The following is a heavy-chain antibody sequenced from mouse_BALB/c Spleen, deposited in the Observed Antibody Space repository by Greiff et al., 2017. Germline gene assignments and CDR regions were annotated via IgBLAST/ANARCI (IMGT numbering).Heavy chain of an antibody. CDR2: ISSGSSTI. Sequence: DVHLVESGGGLVQPGGSRKLSCAASGFTFSSFGMHWVRQAPEKGLEWVAYISSGSSTIYYADTVKGRFTISRDNPKNTLFLQMTSLRSEDTAMYYCARRYYDYDVFAYWGQGTLVTVSA. CDR1: GFTFSSFG. V-gene: IGHV5-17*02. CDR3: ARRYYDYDVFAY. J-gene: IGHJ3*01. D-gene: IGHD2-4*01.